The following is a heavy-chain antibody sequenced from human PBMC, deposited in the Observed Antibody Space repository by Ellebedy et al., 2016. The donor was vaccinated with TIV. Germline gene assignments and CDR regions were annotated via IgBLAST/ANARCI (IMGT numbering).Heavy chain of an antibody. V-gene: IGHV4-59*01. D-gene: IGHD6-19*01. Sequence: SETLSLTCSVSGGSISGYYWTWIRQPPGKGLEYIGYVHYTGSTNYNPSLKSRVTISVDSFKNQFSLKLSSVTAADTAVYYCARDSKKGWAFDIWGQGTMVTVSS. CDR2: VHYTGST. J-gene: IGHJ3*02. CDR1: GGSISGYY. CDR3: ARDSKKGWAFDI.